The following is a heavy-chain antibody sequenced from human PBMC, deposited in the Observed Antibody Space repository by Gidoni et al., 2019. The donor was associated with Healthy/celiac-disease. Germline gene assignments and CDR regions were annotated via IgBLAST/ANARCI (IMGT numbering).Heavy chain of an antibody. CDR1: GFTFSSYA. V-gene: IGHV3-30-3*01. J-gene: IGHJ4*02. Sequence: QVQLVESGGGVVQPGRSLRPSCAASGFTFSSYAMHWVRQAPGKGLEWVAVISYDGSNKYYADSVKGRFTISRDNSKNTLYLQMNSLRAEDTAVYYCARVDYGGNSYWGQGTLVTVSS. CDR3: ARVDYGGNSY. D-gene: IGHD4-17*01. CDR2: ISYDGSNK.